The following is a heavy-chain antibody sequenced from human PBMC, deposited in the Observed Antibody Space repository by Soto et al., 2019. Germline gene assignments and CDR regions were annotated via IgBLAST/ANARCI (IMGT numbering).Heavy chain of an antibody. D-gene: IGHD6-19*01. CDR1: GYTFTSYG. CDR2: ISAYNGST. Sequence: GASVKVSCKASGYTFTSYGISWVRQAPGQGLEWMGWISAYNGSTNYAQKLQGRVTMTTDTSTSTAYMELRSLRSDDTAVYYCARGEGIAVAGTVYYYGMDVWGQGTTVTVSS. V-gene: IGHV1-18*04. CDR3: ARGEGIAVAGTVYYYGMDV. J-gene: IGHJ6*02.